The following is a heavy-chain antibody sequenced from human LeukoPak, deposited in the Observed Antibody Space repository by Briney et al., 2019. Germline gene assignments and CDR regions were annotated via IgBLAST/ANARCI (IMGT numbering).Heavy chain of an antibody. CDR1: GFTFSSYW. Sequence: GGSLRLSCAASGFTFSSYWMSWVRQAPGKGLEWVANIKQDGSEKYYVDSVKGRFTISRDNAKNSLYLQINSLRAEDTAVYYCARLIAVAVYVPWGQGTLVTVSS. CDR2: IKQDGSEK. J-gene: IGHJ5*02. CDR3: ARLIAVAVYVP. V-gene: IGHV3-7*01. D-gene: IGHD6-19*01.